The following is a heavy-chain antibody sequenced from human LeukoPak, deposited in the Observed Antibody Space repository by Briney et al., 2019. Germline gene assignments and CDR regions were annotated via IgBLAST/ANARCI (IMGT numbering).Heavy chain of an antibody. CDR1: GFTFSSYA. D-gene: IGHD6-6*01. CDR2: ISYDGSNK. V-gene: IGHV3-30-3*01. CDR3: ARETSYYFDY. Sequence: PGGSLRLSCAASGFTFSSYAMHWVRQAPGKGLEWVAVISYDGSNKYYADSVKGRFTISRDNSKNTLYLQVNSLRAEDTAVYYCARETSYYFDYWGQGTLVTVSS. J-gene: IGHJ4*02.